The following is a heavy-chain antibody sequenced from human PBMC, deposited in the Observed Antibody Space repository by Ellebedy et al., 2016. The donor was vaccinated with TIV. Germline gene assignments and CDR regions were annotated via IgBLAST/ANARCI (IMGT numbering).Heavy chain of an antibody. V-gene: IGHV1-2*02. CDR1: GYTFTGYY. J-gene: IGHJ6*02. CDR3: ARGKVPDTYYYYGMDV. Sequence: AASVKVSCKASGYTFTGYYMHWVRQAPGQGLEWMGWINPNSGGTNYAQKFQGRVTMTSDTSTSTVYMELSSLRSEDTAVYYCARGKVPDTYYYYGMDVWGQGTTVTVSS. CDR2: INPNSGGT. D-gene: IGHD1-14*01.